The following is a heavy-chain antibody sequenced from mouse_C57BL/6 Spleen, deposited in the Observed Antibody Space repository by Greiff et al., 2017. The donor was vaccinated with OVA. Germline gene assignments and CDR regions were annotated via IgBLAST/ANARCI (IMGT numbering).Heavy chain of an antibody. CDR2: IYPGGGYT. V-gene: IGHV1-63*01. J-gene: IGHJ4*01. D-gene: IGHD6-2*01. CDR3: ARSLEGYAMEG. Sequence: VQLQQSGAELVRPGTSVKMSCKASGYTFTNYWIGWAKQRPGHGLEWIGDIYPGGGYTNYNEKFKGQATLTADKSSSTAYMQFSGLTSEDSAIYYCARSLEGYAMEGWGQGTSVTVSS. CDR1: GYTFTNYW.